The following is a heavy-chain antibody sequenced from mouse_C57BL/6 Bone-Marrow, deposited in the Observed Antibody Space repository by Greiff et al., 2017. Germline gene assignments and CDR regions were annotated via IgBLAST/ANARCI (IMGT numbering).Heavy chain of an antibody. J-gene: IGHJ3*01. Sequence: DVMLVESGGGLVQPGGSMKLSCAASGFTFSDAWMDWVRQSPEKGLEWVAEIRNKANNHATYYAESVKGRFTISRDDSKSSVYLQMNSLRAEDTGIYYCTGVDGYYAWFAYWGQGTLVTVSA. V-gene: IGHV6-6*01. CDR3: TGVDGYYAWFAY. D-gene: IGHD2-3*01. CDR2: IRNKANNHAT. CDR1: GFTFSDAW.